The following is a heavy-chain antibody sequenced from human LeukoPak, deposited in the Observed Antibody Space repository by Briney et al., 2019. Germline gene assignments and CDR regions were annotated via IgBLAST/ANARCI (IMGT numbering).Heavy chain of an antibody. Sequence: GGSLRLSCAASGFTFSSYAMHWVRQAPGKGLEYVSAISSNGGSTYYANSVKGRFTISRDNSKNTLYLQMGSLRAEDMAVYYCARGSIAAMDRGQGTLVTVSS. CDR2: ISSNGGST. CDR1: GFTFSSYA. J-gene: IGHJ4*02. CDR3: ARGSIAAMD. V-gene: IGHV3-64*01. D-gene: IGHD6-13*01.